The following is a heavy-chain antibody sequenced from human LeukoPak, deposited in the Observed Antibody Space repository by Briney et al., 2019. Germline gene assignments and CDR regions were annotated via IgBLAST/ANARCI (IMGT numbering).Heavy chain of an antibody. Sequence: SVKVSCKASGGTFSSYAISWVRQAPGQGLEWMGGIIPIFGTANYAQKFQGRVTITADESTSTAYMELSSLRSEDTAVYYCARTQTWDTHYDFRSGDGFDPWGQGTLVTVSS. J-gene: IGHJ5*02. CDR1: GGTFSSYA. V-gene: IGHV1-69*13. CDR3: ARTQTWDTHYDFRSGDGFDP. CDR2: IIPIFGTA. D-gene: IGHD3-3*01.